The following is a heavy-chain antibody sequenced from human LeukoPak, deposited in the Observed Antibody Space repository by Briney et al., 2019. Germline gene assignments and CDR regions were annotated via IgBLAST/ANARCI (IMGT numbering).Heavy chain of an antibody. D-gene: IGHD3-10*01. Sequence: SETLSLTCTVSGVSISSFYWSWIRQPPGKGLEWIGYTYYSGSTDYNPSLRSRVTISIDTSKNQFSLKLSSVTAADTAVYYCARHYGSGSYYDNWFDPWGQGTLVTVSS. CDR2: TYYSGST. CDR1: GVSISSFY. J-gene: IGHJ5*02. V-gene: IGHV4-59*01. CDR3: ARHYGSGSYYDNWFDP.